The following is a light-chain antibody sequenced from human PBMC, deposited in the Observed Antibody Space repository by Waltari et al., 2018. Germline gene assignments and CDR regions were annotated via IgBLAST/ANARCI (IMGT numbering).Light chain of an antibody. CDR2: EVP. Sequence: QSALTQPASVSGSPGQSITISCTGTTSDVGNYNLVSWYQQHPGKAPKLTIYEVPKRPSGVSIRFSGSKTGNTASLTISGLQADDEADYYCHSHATSITSVIFGGGTKLTVI. J-gene: IGLJ2*01. CDR3: HSHATSITSVI. V-gene: IGLV2-23*02. CDR1: TSDVGNYNL.